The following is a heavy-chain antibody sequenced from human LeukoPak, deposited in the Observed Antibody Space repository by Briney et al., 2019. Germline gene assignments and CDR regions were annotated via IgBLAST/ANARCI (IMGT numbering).Heavy chain of an antibody. V-gene: IGHV3-23*01. CDR1: GFIFSSAV. Sequence: GGSLRLSCAASGFIFSSAVMSWVRQAPGKELEWVSAINSGSGTTYAESVKGRFTISRDNSRNTLYLQMNTLRAEDTAVYYCAKGSAGAGSYRPFDYWGQGTLVTVSS. D-gene: IGHD3-10*01. CDR3: AKGSAGAGSYRPFDY. CDR2: INSGSGTT. J-gene: IGHJ4*02.